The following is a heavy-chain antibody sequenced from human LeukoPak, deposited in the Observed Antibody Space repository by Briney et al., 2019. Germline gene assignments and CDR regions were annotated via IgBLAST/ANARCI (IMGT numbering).Heavy chain of an antibody. J-gene: IGHJ6*04. CDR3: AGGSGSYYRYYYYGMDV. D-gene: IGHD3-10*01. CDR2: ISYDGSNK. CDR1: GFTFSSYA. V-gene: IGHV3-30*04. Sequence: GRSLRLSCAASGFTFSSYAMHWVRQAPGKGLEWVAVISYDGSNKYYADSVKGRFTISRDNSKNTLYLQMNSLRVKDTAVYYCAGGSGSYYRYYYYGMDVWGKGTTVTVSS.